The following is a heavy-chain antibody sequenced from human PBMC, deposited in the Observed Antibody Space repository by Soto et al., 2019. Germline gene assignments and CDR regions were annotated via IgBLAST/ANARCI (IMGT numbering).Heavy chain of an antibody. Sequence: GGSLRLSCAASGYTFSSLAMYWVRQPPGKGLEWVSGIGGSDGSTYYADSVKGRFTVSRDNSKNTLYLQMNSLRAEDTAVYYCAKDRQPDDRWDIAWWGQGTRVTVSS. CDR3: AKDRQPDDRWDIAW. CDR1: GYTFSSLA. J-gene: IGHJ4*02. V-gene: IGHV3-23*01. CDR2: IGGSDGST. D-gene: IGHD1-26*01.